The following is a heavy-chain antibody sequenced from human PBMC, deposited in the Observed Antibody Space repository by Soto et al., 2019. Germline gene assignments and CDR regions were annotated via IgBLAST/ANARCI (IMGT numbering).Heavy chain of an antibody. V-gene: IGHV5-10-1*01. CDR2: IDPSDSYT. D-gene: IGHD6-13*01. CDR1: GYSFTRYW. J-gene: IGHJ4*02. CDR3: ARQAAAGRAAFDY. Sequence: GESLTITCTCSGYSFTRYWISWVRQMPGKGLEWMGRIDPSDSYTNYSPSFQGHVTVSADKSISTAYLQWNSLKASDTAMYYCARQAAAGRAAFDYWGLGTLVTVSS.